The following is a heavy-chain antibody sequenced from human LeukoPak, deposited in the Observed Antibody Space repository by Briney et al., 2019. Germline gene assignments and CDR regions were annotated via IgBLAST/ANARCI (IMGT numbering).Heavy chain of an antibody. CDR3: AKDLGGAAAGTGAFDI. Sequence: GESLRLSCAASGFTFSSYAMSWVRQAPGKGLEWVSAISGSGGSTYYADSVKGRFTISRDNSKNTLYLQMNSLRAEDTAVYYCAKDLGGAAAGTGAFDIWGQGTMVTVSS. D-gene: IGHD6-13*01. V-gene: IGHV3-23*01. J-gene: IGHJ3*02. CDR1: GFTFSSYA. CDR2: ISGSGGST.